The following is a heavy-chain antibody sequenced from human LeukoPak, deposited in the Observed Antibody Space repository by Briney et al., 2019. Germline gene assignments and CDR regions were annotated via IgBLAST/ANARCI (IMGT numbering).Heavy chain of an antibody. J-gene: IGHJ3*02. CDR2: IYWNDDK. Sequence: SGPTLVNPTQTLTLTCTFSGFSLSTSGVGVGWIRQPPGKALEWLALIYWNDDKRYSPSLKSRLTITKDTSKNQVVLTMTNMDPVDTATYCCAHSLPAATFEDAFDIWGQGTMVTVSS. V-gene: IGHV2-5*01. CDR3: AHSLPAATFEDAFDI. D-gene: IGHD2-2*01. CDR1: GFSLSTSGVG.